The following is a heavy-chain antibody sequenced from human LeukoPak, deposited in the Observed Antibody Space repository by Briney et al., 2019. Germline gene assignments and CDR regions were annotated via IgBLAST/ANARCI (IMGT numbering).Heavy chain of an antibody. V-gene: IGHV3-9*01. J-gene: IGHJ5*02. CDR3: AKGCWFRRVIIDDWFDP. CDR1: GFTFDDYA. CDR2: ISWNSGSI. Sequence: PGGSLRLSCAASGFTFDDYAMHWVRQAPGKGLEWVSGISWNSGSIGYADSVKGRFTISRDNAKNSLYLQMNSLRAEDTALYYCAKGCWFRRVIIDDWFDPWGQGTLVTVSS. D-gene: IGHD3-10*01.